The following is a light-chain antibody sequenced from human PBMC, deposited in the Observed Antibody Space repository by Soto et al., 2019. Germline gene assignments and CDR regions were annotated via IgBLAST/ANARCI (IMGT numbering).Light chain of an antibody. J-gene: IGLJ1*01. CDR1: SSDVGGYNY. CDR3: SSYTSSSTPYV. V-gene: IGLV2-14*01. Sequence: SALTQPASVSGSPGQSITISCTGTSSDVGGYNYVSWYQQHPGKAPKLMIYDVSNRPSVVSYRFSGSKSVNTASLTIAGLQAEDEADYYCSSYTSSSTPYVFGTGTKLTVL. CDR2: DVS.